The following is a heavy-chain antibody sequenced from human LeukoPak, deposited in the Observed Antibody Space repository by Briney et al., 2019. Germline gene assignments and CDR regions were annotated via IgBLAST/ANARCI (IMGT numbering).Heavy chain of an antibody. D-gene: IGHD3-10*01. CDR2: IYDSGST. Sequence: PSETLSLTCTVSGGSISTFYWSWIRQTPGKGQEWIGYIYDSGSTNYNPSLKNRVTISLDMSKNQFSLKLRSVTAADTAVYYCARDLSLRRGIFDYWGQGTLVTVSS. J-gene: IGHJ4*02. V-gene: IGHV4-59*01. CDR1: GGSISTFY. CDR3: ARDLSLRRGIFDY.